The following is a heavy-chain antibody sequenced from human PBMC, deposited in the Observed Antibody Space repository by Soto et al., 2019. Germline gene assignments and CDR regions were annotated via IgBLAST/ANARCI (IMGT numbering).Heavy chain of an antibody. V-gene: IGHV3-7*01. CDR1: GFTFSSYW. CDR3: ARDLHFWSGSPPGY. J-gene: IGHJ4*02. CDR2: IKQDGSEK. D-gene: IGHD3-3*02. Sequence: VQLVESGGGLVQPGGSLRLSCAASGFTFSSYWMSWVRQAPGKGLEWVANIKQDGSEKYYVDSVKGRFTISRDNAKNSLYLQMNSLRAEDTAVYYCARDLHFWSGSPPGYWGQGTLVTVSS.